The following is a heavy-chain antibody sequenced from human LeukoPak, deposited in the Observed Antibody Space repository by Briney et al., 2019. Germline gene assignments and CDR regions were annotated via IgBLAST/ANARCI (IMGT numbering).Heavy chain of an antibody. CDR3: XXXDSSSSLNLFDY. CDR1: GFTFSSYG. V-gene: IGHV3-7*03. CDR2: IKQDGSEK. Sequence: GGSLRLSCAASGFTFSSYGMSWVRQAPGKGLEWVANIKQDGSEKYYVDSVKGRFTISRDNAKNSLYLQMNSLRAEATALYYXXXXDSSSSLNLFDYWGQGTLVTVSS. D-gene: IGHD6-6*01. J-gene: IGHJ4*02.